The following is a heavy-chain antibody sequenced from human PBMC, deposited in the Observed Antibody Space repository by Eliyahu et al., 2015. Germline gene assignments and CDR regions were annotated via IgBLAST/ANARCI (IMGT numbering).Heavy chain of an antibody. CDR2: TYYRSKWFY. CDR3: TRGQFGAFDY. D-gene: IGHD3-3*01. J-gene: IGHJ4*02. Sequence: QVQLQQSGPGLVKPSQTLSLTCXISGDXVXXNSAAWNWIRQSPSRGLEWLGRTYYRSKWFYDYAVSVRSRITINPDTSKNQFSLQLNSVTPEDTAVYYCTRGQFGAFDYWGQGALVTVSS. CDR1: GDXVXXNSAA. V-gene: IGHV6-1*01.